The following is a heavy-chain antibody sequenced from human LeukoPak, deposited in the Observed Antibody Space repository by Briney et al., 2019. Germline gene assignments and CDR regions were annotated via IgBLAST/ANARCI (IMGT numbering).Heavy chain of an antibody. CDR3: ARDRRTVAGTSYYYGMDV. CDR1: GFTFSSYA. CDR2: ISGSGGST. Sequence: GGSLRLSCAASGFTFSSYAMSWVRQAPGKGLEWVSAISGSGGSTYYADSVKGRFTISRDNSKNTLYLQMNSLRAEDTAVYYCARDRRTVAGTSYYYGMDVWGQGTTVTVSS. D-gene: IGHD6-13*01. J-gene: IGHJ6*02. V-gene: IGHV3-23*01.